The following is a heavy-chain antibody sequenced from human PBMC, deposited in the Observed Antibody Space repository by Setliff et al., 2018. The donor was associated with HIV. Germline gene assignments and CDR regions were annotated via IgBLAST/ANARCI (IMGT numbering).Heavy chain of an antibody. CDR1: GGSVTSGGHY. CDR2: IHYTGSN. CDR3: ARQGLVLVPASIDWRLPPSPIDY. J-gene: IGHJ4*02. V-gene: IGHV4-31*02. Sequence: SQTLSLTCTVSGGSVTSGGHYWSWIRQQPGKAPEWIGYIHYTGSNFYNPSLTDRLTISVDTSKNQFSLRLSSVTAADTAVYYCARQGLVLVPASIDWRLPPSPIDYWGQGALVTVSS. D-gene: IGHD2-2*01.